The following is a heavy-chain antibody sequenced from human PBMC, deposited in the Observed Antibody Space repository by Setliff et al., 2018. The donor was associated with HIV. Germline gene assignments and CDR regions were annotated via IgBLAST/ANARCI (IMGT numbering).Heavy chain of an antibody. D-gene: IGHD3-10*01. CDR1: GGSMSSYY. CDR2: IYYTGST. J-gene: IGHJ4*02. CDR3: ARNGVPSSL. Sequence: SETLSLTCTVSGGSMSSYYWSWIRQPPGKGLEWIGSIYYTGSTDYNPSLMSRVTISLDTPKNQFSLKLNSVIAADTAVYYCARNGVPSSLWGQGTLVTVSS. V-gene: IGHV4-59*01.